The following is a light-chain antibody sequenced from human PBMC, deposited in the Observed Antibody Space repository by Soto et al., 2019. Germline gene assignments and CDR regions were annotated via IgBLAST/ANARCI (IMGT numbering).Light chain of an antibody. CDR1: SSDVGGYNY. CDR3: SSYTSSSILYV. V-gene: IGLV2-14*01. Sequence: QPASVSGSPGQSITISCTGTSSDVGGYNYVSWYQQHPGKAPKLMIYDVSNRPSGVSNRFSGSKSGNTASLTISGLQAEDEADYYCSSYTSSSILYVFGTGTKLTVL. CDR2: DVS. J-gene: IGLJ1*01.